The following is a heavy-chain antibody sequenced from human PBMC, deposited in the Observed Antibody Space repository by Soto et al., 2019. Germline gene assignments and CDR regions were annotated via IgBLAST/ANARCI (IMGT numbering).Heavy chain of an antibody. CDR1: GYTFTDYF. CDR3: AREDVWVSYRPWYVDH. V-gene: IGHV1-46*01. J-gene: IGHJ5*02. CDR2: LNPSGGTT. D-gene: IGHD3-16*02. Sequence: QVQLVQSGAEVKQPGASVRVPCKTSGYTFTDYFFHWVRQAPGQGLEWMGILNPSGGTTTYSPKFQGRLTLTMDTSTNTVYMELPSLRYEDTAVYYCAREDVWVSYRPWYVDHWGQGTLVSVSS.